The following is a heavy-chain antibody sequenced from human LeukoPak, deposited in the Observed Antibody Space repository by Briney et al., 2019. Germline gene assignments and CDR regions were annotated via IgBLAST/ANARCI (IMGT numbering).Heavy chain of an antibody. CDR2: ISYSGANS. CDR3: ARDMQLST. Sequence: PGWSLRLSCAASGFTFRSYSMHWVRQAPGEGLELVSLISYSGANSYYKDSVRGRFTISRDNSKDTLFLQMNSLKAENTAIYYCARDMQLSTWGLGTMVTVSS. D-gene: IGHD3-16*02. J-gene: IGHJ3*01. V-gene: IGHV3-23*01. CDR1: GFTFRSYS.